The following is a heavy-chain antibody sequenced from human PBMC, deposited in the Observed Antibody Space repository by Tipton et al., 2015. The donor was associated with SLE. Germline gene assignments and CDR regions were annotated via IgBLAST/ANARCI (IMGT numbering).Heavy chain of an antibody. CDR3: ARGSLNCSSTSCYPGYYFYYGMDV. CDR2: INHSGST. CDR1: GGSFSGYY. J-gene: IGHJ6*02. D-gene: IGHD2-2*01. V-gene: IGHV4-34*01. Sequence: TLSLTCAVYGGSFSGYYWSWIRQPPGKGLEWIGEINHSGSTNYNPSLKSRVTISVDTSKNQFSLKLSSVTAADTAVYYCARGSLNCSSTSCYPGYYFYYGMDVWGQGTTVTVSS.